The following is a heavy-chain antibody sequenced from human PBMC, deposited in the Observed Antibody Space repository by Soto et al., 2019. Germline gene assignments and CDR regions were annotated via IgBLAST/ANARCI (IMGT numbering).Heavy chain of an antibody. D-gene: IGHD6-19*01. V-gene: IGHV3-30-3*01. J-gene: IGHJ4*02. Sequence: SLRLSCAASGFTFSSYAMHWVRQAPGKGLEWVAVISYDGSNKYYADSVKGRFTISRDNSKNTLYLQMYSLRAEDTAVYYCAREVRAVAGTLDYWGQGTLVTVSS. CDR3: AREVRAVAGTLDY. CDR2: ISYDGSNK. CDR1: GFTFSSYA.